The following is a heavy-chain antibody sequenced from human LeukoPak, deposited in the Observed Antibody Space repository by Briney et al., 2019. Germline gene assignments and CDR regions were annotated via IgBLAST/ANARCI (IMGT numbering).Heavy chain of an antibody. V-gene: IGHV4-38-2*02. CDR3: ARGYDFWSGYGHNWFDP. Sequence: SETLSLTCTVSGYSISSGYYWGWIRPPPGKGLEGIGSIYHSGSTYYNPSLKRRVTISVDTSKNQFSLKLSSVTAADTAVYYCARGYDFWSGYGHNWFDPWGQGTLVTVSS. D-gene: IGHD3-3*01. CDR1: GYSISSGYY. J-gene: IGHJ5*02. CDR2: IYHSGST.